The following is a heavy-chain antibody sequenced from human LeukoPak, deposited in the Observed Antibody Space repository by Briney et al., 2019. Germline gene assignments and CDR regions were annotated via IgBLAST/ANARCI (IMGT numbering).Heavy chain of an antibody. CDR2: IYYSGST. J-gene: IGHJ4*02. CDR1: GGSISSYY. Sequence: SETLSLTCTVSGGSISSYYWSWIRQPPGKGLEWIGYIYYSGSTNYNPSLKSRVTISVDTSKNQFSLKLSSVTAADTAVYYCPRGIWEIVVVPAAIPHPFDYWGQGTLVTVSS. D-gene: IGHD2-2*02. V-gene: IGHV4-59*01. CDR3: PRGIWEIVVVPAAIPHPFDY.